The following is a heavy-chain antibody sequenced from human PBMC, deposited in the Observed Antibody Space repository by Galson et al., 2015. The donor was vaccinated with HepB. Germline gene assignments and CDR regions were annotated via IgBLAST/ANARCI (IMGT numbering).Heavy chain of an antibody. CDR1: GFTFSNYA. V-gene: IGHV3-23*01. J-gene: IGHJ4*02. CDR3: AKGSAAGRPYYFDF. Sequence: SLRLSCAASGFTFSNYAMSWVRQAPGKGLEWVTAITGSGDDTYSADSVKGRFTISRDNSKKTLYLQMNSLRAEDTAVYYCAKGSAAGRPYYFDFWGQGTLVTVSS. D-gene: IGHD6-13*01. CDR2: ITGSGDDT.